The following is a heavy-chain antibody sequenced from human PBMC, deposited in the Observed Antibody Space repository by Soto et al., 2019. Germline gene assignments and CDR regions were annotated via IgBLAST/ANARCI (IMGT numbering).Heavy chain of an antibody. V-gene: IGHV3-15*01. D-gene: IGHD3-16*02. CDR2: IKSKTDGGTT. Sequence: EVQLVESGGGLVKPGGSLRVSCAASGFSISDSWMSWVRQAPGKGLEWVARIKSKTDGGTTDYAAPVTGRFTISRDDSKNTLSLQMNSLKTADTALYYCTTYDYIRGNYRVRWAYWGLGTMVTVSS. J-gene: IGHJ4*02. CDR1: GFSISDSW. CDR3: TTYDYIRGNYRVRWAY.